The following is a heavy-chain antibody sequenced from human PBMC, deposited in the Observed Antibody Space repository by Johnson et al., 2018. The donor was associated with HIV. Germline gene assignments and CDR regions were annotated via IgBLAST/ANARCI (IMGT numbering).Heavy chain of an antibody. D-gene: IGHD6-19*01. J-gene: IGHJ3*02. CDR2: ISRNSDKI. V-gene: IGHV3-9*01. CDR3: RKVFKVSVAGAFDI. CDR1: GFTFDDYA. Sequence: VQLVESGGGLVQPGRSLRLSCAASGFTFDDYAMHWVRQAPGKGLEWVSGISRNSDKIGYADSVRGRFSISRDNAKNTLYLQMDSLRSEDTALYSCRKVFKVSVAGAFDIWCQGTMVTVSS.